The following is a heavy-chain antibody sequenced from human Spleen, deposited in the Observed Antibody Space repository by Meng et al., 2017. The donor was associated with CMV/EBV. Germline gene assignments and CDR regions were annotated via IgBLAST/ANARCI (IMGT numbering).Heavy chain of an antibody. CDR3: AKDRGSGTTYAEFDS. CDR2: ISGSGGST. CDR1: GFTFSTYR. D-gene: IGHD1-26*01. Sequence: GESLKISCAASGFTFSTYRMNWVRQAPGKGLEWVSAISGSGGSTYYADSVKGRFTISRDNSKNTLYLQMNSLRAEDTAVYYCAKDRGSGTTYAEFDSWGQGTLVTVSS. J-gene: IGHJ4*02. V-gene: IGHV3-23*01.